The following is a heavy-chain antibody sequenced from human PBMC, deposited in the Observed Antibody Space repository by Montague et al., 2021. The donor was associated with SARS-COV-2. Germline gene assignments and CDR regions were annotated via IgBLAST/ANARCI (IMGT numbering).Heavy chain of an antibody. CDR1: GGSISSYY. D-gene: IGHD5-24*01. V-gene: IGHV4-59*01. J-gene: IGHJ4*02. Sequence: SETLSLTCTVSGGSISSYYWSWIRRPPGKGLEWIGYIYYSGSTNYNPSLKSRVTISVDTSKNQFSLKLSSMTAADTAVYYCARVFPRWLQFDPYFDYWGQGTLVTVSS. CDR3: ARVFPRWLQFDPYFDY. CDR2: IYYSGST.